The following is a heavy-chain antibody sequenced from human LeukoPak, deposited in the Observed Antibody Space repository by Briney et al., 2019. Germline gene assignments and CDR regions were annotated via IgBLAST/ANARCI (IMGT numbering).Heavy chain of an antibody. V-gene: IGHV4-39*07. CDR1: GGSISSSSYY. Sequence: PSETLSLTCTVSGGSISSSSYYWGWIRQPPGKGLEWIGSVYYSGTTYYNPSLKSRVTISVDTSKNQFSLKLNSVTAADTAVYYCATPYGSGSPYYFDSWGQGTLVTVSS. J-gene: IGHJ4*02. CDR2: VYYSGTT. D-gene: IGHD3-10*01. CDR3: ATPYGSGSPYYFDS.